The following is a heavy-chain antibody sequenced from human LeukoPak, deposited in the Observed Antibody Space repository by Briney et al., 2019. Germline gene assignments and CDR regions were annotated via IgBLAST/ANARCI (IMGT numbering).Heavy chain of an antibody. Sequence: GESLKISCKGSGYNFATYWIGWVRQMPGKGLEWMGLVYPADSDTRYSPSFQGHVTISADRSISTAYLQWGSLRASDTAIYYCTRQVYGSTSGGWFDPWGQGTLVTVSS. J-gene: IGHJ5*02. D-gene: IGHD1-26*01. CDR1: GYNFATYW. CDR3: TRQVYGSTSGGWFDP. CDR2: VYPADSDT. V-gene: IGHV5-51*01.